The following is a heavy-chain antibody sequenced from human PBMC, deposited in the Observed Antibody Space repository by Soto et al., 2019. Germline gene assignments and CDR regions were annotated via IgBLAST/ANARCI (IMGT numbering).Heavy chain of an antibody. V-gene: IGHV3-15*01. CDR3: TTAWDQLLSGHAFDI. D-gene: IGHD2-2*01. Sequence: GGSLRLSCAASGFTFSNAWMSWVRQAPGKGLEWVGRIKSKTDGGTTDYAAPVKGRFTISRDDSKNTLYLQMNSLKTEDTAVYYCTTAWDQLLSGHAFDIWGQGTMVTVSS. CDR1: GFTFSNAW. J-gene: IGHJ3*02. CDR2: IKSKTDGGTT.